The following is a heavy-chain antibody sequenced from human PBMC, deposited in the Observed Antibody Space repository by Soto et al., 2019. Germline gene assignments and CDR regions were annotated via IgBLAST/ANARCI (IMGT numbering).Heavy chain of an antibody. D-gene: IGHD3-22*01. J-gene: IGHJ4*02. CDR1: GGTFSRYA. CDR3: ARHSYDSSGYYRYYFHY. CDR2: IIPIFGTT. V-gene: IGHV1-69*12. Sequence: QVQLVQSGADVKKPGSSVKVSCKASGGTFSRYAISWVRQAPGQGLEWMGGIIPIFGTTNYAQKFQGRVTITADESTSTAYMELSSLRSADTAVYYCARHSYDSSGYYRYYFHYWGQGALVPVSS.